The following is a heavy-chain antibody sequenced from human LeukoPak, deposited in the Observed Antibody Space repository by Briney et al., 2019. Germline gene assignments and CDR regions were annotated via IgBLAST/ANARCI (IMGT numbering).Heavy chain of an antibody. CDR3: ARDPPSPGIAAAGGGY. V-gene: IGHV4-38-2*02. D-gene: IGHD6-13*01. CDR2: IYHSGST. J-gene: IGHJ4*02. Sequence: PSETLSLTCTVSGYSISSGYYWGWIRQPPGKGLEWIGSIYHSGSTYYNPSLKSRVTISVDTSKNQFSLKLSSVTAADTAVYYCARDPPSPGIAAAGGGYWGQGTLVTVSS. CDR1: GYSISSGYY.